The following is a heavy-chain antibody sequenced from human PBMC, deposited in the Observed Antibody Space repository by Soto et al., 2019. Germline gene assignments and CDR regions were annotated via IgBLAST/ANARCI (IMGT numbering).Heavy chain of an antibody. CDR1: GGSISSGGYS. Sequence: PSETLSLTCAVSGGSISSGGYSWSWIRQPPGKGLEWVGYIYHSGSTYYNPSLKSRVTISVDRSKNQFSLKLSSVTAADTAVYYCAREAAAPKYFDYWGQGTLVTVSS. J-gene: IGHJ4*02. CDR3: AREAAAPKYFDY. D-gene: IGHD2-2*01. V-gene: IGHV4-30-2*01. CDR2: IYHSGST.